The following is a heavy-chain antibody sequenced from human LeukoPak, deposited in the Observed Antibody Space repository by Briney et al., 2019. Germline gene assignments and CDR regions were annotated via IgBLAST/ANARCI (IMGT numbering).Heavy chain of an antibody. Sequence: GGSLRLSCAASGFTFSTYSMNWVRQAPGKGLEWVSSISSSSSYIYYADSVKGRFTISRDNAKNSLYLQMNSLRAEDTAVYYCARDLGRGYSGYGRRGPFDIWGQGTMVTVSS. D-gene: IGHD5-12*01. CDR1: GFTFSTYS. CDR3: ARDLGRGYSGYGRRGPFDI. V-gene: IGHV3-21*04. J-gene: IGHJ3*02. CDR2: ISSSSSYI.